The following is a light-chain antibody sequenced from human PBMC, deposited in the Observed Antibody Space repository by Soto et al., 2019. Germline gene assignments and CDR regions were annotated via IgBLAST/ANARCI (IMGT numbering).Light chain of an antibody. V-gene: IGKV1-5*03. J-gene: IGKJ5*01. CDR3: QQYSSFSIT. CDR1: QSISTW. CDR2: GAS. Sequence: DIQMTQSPSTLSASVGDRVTITCRASQSISTWLAWYQQKPGKAPRLLIYGASSLKSGVPSRFSGSGSGTEFTLTINNLQPDDFATYYCQQYSSFSITFGQGTRLEIK.